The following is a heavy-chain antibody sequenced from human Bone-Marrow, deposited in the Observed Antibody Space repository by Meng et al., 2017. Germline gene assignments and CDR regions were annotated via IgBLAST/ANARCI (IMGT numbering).Heavy chain of an antibody. CDR3: ARAVVVVVAATFDY. D-gene: IGHD2-15*01. CDR2: INHSGST. Sequence: PSETLSLTCAVYGGSFSGYYWSWIRQPPGKGLEWIGEINHSGSTNYNPSLKSRVTISVDTSKNQFSLKLSSVTAADTAVYYCARAVVVVVAATFDYWGQGTLVTVSS. CDR1: GGSFSGYY. V-gene: IGHV4-34*01. J-gene: IGHJ4*02.